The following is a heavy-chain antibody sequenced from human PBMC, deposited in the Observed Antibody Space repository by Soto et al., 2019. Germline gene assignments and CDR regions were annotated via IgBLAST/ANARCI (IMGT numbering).Heavy chain of an antibody. CDR1: GYNFAGYW. CDR3: ARGGVSTRTFDY. J-gene: IGHJ4*02. CDR2: IYPSDSDT. D-gene: IGHD3-3*01. Sequence: SLKISWKGSGYNFAGYWIAWVRQMPGNGLELMGIIYPSDSDTRYRPSFQGQVTISADKSISSAYLQWSSLRASDTAMYYCARGGVSTRTFDYWGQGTPVTVPQ. V-gene: IGHV5-51*01.